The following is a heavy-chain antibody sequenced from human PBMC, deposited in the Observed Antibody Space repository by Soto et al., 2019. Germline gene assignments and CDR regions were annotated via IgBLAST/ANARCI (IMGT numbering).Heavy chain of an antibody. CDR2: IIPIFDTA. Sequence: SVKVSCKASGGTFRSYAISWVRQAPVQGLEWMGGIIPIFDTANYAKKFQGRVTITADESTSTAYMELSSLRSADTAVYYRARAPYDSSEPGVHYFDYWG. J-gene: IGHJ4*01. V-gene: IGHV1-69*13. CDR3: ARAPYDSSEPGVHYFDY. D-gene: IGHD3-22*01. CDR1: GGTFRSYA.